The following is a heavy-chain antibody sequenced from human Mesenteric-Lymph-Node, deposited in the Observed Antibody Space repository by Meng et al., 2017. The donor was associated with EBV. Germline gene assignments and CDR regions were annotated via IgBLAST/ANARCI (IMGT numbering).Heavy chain of an antibody. J-gene: IGHJ4*02. CDR1: GYTFTNYG. D-gene: IGHD5-24*01. CDR2: ISPYNGNT. CDR3: ARDGSGDGYTFDY. V-gene: IGHV1-18*01. Sequence: QVQLVQAGAEVKKPGASVKVSCKASGYTFTNYGINWVRQAPGQGIEWMGGISPYNGNTYSAQKFQGRVTMTTDTSTDTAYIELRSLRSDDTAAYSCARDGSGDGYTFDYWGQGTLVTVSS.